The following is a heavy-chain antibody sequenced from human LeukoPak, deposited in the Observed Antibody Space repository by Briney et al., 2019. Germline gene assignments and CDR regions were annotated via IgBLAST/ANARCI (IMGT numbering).Heavy chain of an antibody. CDR1: GYSFTSYW. CDR3: AKYSGPYNSSWVDY. V-gene: IGHV5-51*01. CDR2: IYPGDSDT. J-gene: IGHJ4*02. Sequence: GESLKISCKGSGYSFTSYWIGWVRQMPGKGLEWMGLIYPGDSDTTYSPSFQGQVTISVDKSISTAYLLWSSLKTSDTAMYYCAKYSGPYNSSWVDYWGQGTLVTVSS. D-gene: IGHD6-13*01.